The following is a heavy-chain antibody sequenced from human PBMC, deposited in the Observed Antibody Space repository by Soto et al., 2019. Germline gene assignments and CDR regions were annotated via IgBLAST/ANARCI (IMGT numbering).Heavy chain of an antibody. Sequence: PSETLSLTCSVSGGSVSSGVYYWSWIRQPPGKGLELIGYISNSGSTNYNPSLTSRVAISLDRSRNQFSLKLTSVTAADTAVYYCAKGLYSSGWYGFDYWGQGTLVTVSS. J-gene: IGHJ4*02. CDR1: GGSVSSGVYY. D-gene: IGHD6-19*01. V-gene: IGHV4-61*08. CDR2: ISNSGST. CDR3: AKGLYSSGWYGFDY.